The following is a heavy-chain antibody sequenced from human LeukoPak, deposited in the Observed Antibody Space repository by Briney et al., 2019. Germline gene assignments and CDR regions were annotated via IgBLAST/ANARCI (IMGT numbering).Heavy chain of an antibody. CDR2: IKQGGSET. CDR3: VTGSGSN. J-gene: IGHJ4*02. Sequence: GGSLRLSCAASGFSFNTYGMSWVRQAPGKGVEWVAYIKQGGSETYYVDSVKGRFTISRDDAKNSLDLQMNSLRAEDTALYYCVTGSGSNWGQGTLVTVSS. V-gene: IGHV3-7*01. D-gene: IGHD1-26*01. CDR1: GFSFNTYG.